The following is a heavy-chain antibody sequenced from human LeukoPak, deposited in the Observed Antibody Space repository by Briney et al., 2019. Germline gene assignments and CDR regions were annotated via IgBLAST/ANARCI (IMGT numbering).Heavy chain of an antibody. V-gene: IGHV1-8*01. CDR3: ARVPRRGERFDP. CDR2: MNPISGDT. CDR1: GYAFTSYD. D-gene: IGHD3-10*01. J-gene: IGHJ5*02. Sequence: ASVKVSCKASGYAFTSYDVNWVRQATGQGLEWMGWMNPISGDTGYALKFQGRVTMSRNTSISTAYMELGSLRSEDTAVYYCARVPRRGERFDPWGQGTLVTVSS.